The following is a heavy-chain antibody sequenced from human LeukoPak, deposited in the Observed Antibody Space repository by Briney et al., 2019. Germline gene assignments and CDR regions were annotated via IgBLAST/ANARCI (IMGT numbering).Heavy chain of an antibody. V-gene: IGHV3-21*01. D-gene: IGHD3-22*01. CDR2: ISSSSSYI. Sequence: PGGSLRLSCAASGFTFSSYSMNWVRQAPGKGLEWVSSISSSSSYIYYADSVKGRFTISRDNAKNSLYLQMNSLRAEDTAVYYCARDSYYDSGGYPSRRYYYYMDVWGKGTTVTVSS. J-gene: IGHJ6*03. CDR1: GFTFSSYS. CDR3: ARDSYYDSGGYPSRRYYYYMDV.